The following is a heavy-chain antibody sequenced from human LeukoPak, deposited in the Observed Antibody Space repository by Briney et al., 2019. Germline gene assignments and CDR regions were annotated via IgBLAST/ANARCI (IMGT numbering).Heavy chain of an antibody. CDR2: IYYSGSS. J-gene: IGHJ5*02. D-gene: IGHD6-6*01. V-gene: IGHV4-31*03. CDR3: ARYKYSSSGGNWFDP. Sequence: SETLSPTCTVSGGSISSGGYYWSWIRQHPGKGLEWIGYIYYSGSSYYNPSLKSRVTISVDTSKNQFSLKLSSVTAADTAVYYCARYKYSSSGGNWFDPWGQGTLVTVSS. CDR1: GGSISSGGYY.